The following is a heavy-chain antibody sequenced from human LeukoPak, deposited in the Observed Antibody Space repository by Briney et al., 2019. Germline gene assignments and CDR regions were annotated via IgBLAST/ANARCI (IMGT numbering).Heavy chain of an antibody. V-gene: IGHV3-74*01. J-gene: IGHJ4*02. Sequence: GGSLSLSCATSGFTFSNYWMHWVRQAPGRGLVWVSRSESDGSSADDADSVKGRFTISRDNAKNTLYLQMNSLRAEDTAVYYCTRGFGSGSSVPFEYWGQGTLVTVSS. CDR1: GFTFSNYW. CDR3: TRGFGSGSSVPFEY. D-gene: IGHD3-10*01. CDR2: SESDGSSA.